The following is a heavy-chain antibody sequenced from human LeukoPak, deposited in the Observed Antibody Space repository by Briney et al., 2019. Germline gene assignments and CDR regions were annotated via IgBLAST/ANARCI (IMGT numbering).Heavy chain of an antibody. V-gene: IGHV4-39*01. CDR3: ARRYYYDSSGYYPLDY. CDR2: IYYSGST. J-gene: IGHJ4*02. Sequence: SETLSLTCTVSGGSISSSSYYWGWIRQPPGKGLEWIGSIYYSGSTYYNPSLKSRVTISVDTSKNQFSLKLSPVTAADTAVYYCARRYYYDSSGYYPLDYWGQGTLVTVSS. D-gene: IGHD3-22*01. CDR1: GGSISSSSYY.